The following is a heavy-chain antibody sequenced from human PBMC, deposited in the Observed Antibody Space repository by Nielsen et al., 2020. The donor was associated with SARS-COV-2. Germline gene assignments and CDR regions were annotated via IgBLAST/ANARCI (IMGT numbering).Heavy chain of an antibody. Sequence: SETLSLTCAVYGGSFSGYYWSWIRQPPGKGLEWIGEINHSGSTNYNPSLKSRVTISVDTSKYQFSLKLSSVTAADTALYYCALEYCVGDCPAWGYSYYLGMDVWGQGTTVTVSS. J-gene: IGHJ6*02. CDR3: ALEYCVGDCPAWGYSYYLGMDV. CDR1: GGSFSGYY. V-gene: IGHV4-34*01. D-gene: IGHD2-21*02. CDR2: INHSGST.